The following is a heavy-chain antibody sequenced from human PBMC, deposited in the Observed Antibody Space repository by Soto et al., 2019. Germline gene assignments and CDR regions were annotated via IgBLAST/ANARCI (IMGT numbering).Heavy chain of an antibody. D-gene: IGHD2-15*01. CDR2: IYYSGST. J-gene: IGHJ2*01. V-gene: IGHV4-59*01. CDR3: ARWSDCSGGSCYNYWYFDL. Sequence: QVQLQESGPGLVKPSETLSLTCTVSGGSISSYYWSWIRQPPGKGLEWIGYIYYSGSTNYNPSLKSRVTISVDTSKNQFSLKLSSVTAADTAVYYCARWSDCSGGSCYNYWYFDLWGRGTLVTVSS. CDR1: GGSISSYY.